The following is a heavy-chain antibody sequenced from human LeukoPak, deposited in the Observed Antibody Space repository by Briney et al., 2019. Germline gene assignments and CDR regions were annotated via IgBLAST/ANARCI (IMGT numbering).Heavy chain of an antibody. CDR2: IRYDGSNK. J-gene: IGHJ6*03. Sequence: PGGSLRLSCAASGFTFSSYGMHWVRQAPGKGLEWVAFIRYDGSNKYYADSVKGRFTISRDNSKNTLYLQMNSLRAEDTAVYYCAKDHYYDSSGYRRSYYYYYMDVWGKGTTVTISS. V-gene: IGHV3-30*02. CDR1: GFTFSSYG. D-gene: IGHD3-22*01. CDR3: AKDHYYDSSGYRRSYYYYYMDV.